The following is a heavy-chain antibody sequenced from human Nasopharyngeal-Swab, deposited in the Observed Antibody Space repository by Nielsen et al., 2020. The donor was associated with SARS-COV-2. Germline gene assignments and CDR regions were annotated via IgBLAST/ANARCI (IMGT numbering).Heavy chain of an antibody. CDR3: GTGSGIVGATGGLDY. J-gene: IGHJ4*02. V-gene: IGHV1-24*01. D-gene: IGHD1-26*01. Sequence: WVRQAPGQGLEWMGGFDPEDGETIYAQKFQGRVTMTEDTSTDTAYMELSSLRSEDTAVYYCGTGSGIVGATGGLDYWGQGTLVTVSS. CDR2: FDPEDGET.